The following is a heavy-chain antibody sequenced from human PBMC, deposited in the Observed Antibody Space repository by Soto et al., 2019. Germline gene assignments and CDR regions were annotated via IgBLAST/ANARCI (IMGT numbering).Heavy chain of an antibody. D-gene: IGHD2-2*03. V-gene: IGHV3-30*18. CDR2: ISYDGSNK. Sequence: GGSLRLSCAASGFTFSSYGMHWVRQAPGKGLEWVAVISYDGSNKYYADSVKGRFTISRDNSKNTLYLQMNSLRAEDTAVYYCAKDRQALDIVVVPAAIEVDPWGQGTLVTVSS. CDR1: GFTFSSYG. J-gene: IGHJ5*02. CDR3: AKDRQALDIVVVPAAIEVDP.